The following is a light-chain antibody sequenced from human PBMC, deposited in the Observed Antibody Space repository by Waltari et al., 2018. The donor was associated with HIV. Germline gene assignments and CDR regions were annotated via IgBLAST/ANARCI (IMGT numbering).Light chain of an antibody. CDR3: ASFTGDNTVM. CDR1: DTDFSLYKF. Sequence: AVTQPASVSGLPGQSTTISCTGDDTDFSLYKFVSWYQQHSGKPPRLILYGVDTRASGVSDRFSGSMSGNTASLTISGLRAEDEGHYYCASFTGDNTVMFGGGTEVTVL. V-gene: IGLV2-14*03. J-gene: IGLJ3*02. CDR2: GVD.